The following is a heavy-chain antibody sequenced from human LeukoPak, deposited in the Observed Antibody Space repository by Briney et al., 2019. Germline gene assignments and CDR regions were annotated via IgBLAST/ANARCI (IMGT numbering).Heavy chain of an antibody. CDR2: INHSGST. CDR1: GGSFSGSY. CDR3: ARGLNSGYVRL. Sequence: SETLSLTCAVYGGSFSGSYWSWFRQPPGKGLEWIGEINHSGSTNYNPSLKSRVTISVDTSKNQFSLKLSSVTAADTAVYYCARGLNSGYVRLWGQGTLVTVSS. D-gene: IGHD5-12*01. V-gene: IGHV4-34*01. J-gene: IGHJ4*02.